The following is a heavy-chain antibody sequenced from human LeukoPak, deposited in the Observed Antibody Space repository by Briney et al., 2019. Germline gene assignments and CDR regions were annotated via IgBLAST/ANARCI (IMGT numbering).Heavy chain of an antibody. CDR3: ARGYPPRPTHYYGSGSYLDY. J-gene: IGHJ4*02. V-gene: IGHV4-59*01. D-gene: IGHD3-10*01. CDR2: ISNSGFT. CDR1: ADSLRNYY. Sequence: SETLSLTCIVSADSLRNYYWNWIRQPPGKELEWIGCISNSGFTYSNPSLQSRVGLSVDTSKNRISLDVHSVTAADTAVYYCARGYPPRPTHYYGSGSYLDYWGQGTLVTVSS.